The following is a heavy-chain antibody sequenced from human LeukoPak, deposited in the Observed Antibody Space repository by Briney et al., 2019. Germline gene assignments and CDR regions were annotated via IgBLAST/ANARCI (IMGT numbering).Heavy chain of an antibody. J-gene: IGHJ3*02. V-gene: IGHV3-23*01. D-gene: IGHD3-22*01. CDR3: ARDRPYKFDTSGFLAFDI. Sequence: GGSLRLSCAASGFTFSTYAMTWVRQAPGKGLEWVAPIGGSGTTIYYADSVKGGFTISRDNSKNTLYLQMNSLRAEDTAVYYCARDRPYKFDTSGFLAFDIWGQGTLLTVSS. CDR2: IGGSGTTI. CDR1: GFTFSTYA.